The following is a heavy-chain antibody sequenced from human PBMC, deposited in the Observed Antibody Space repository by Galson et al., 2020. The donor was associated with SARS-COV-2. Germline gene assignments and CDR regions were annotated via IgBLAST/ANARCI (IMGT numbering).Heavy chain of an antibody. CDR2: IFYDGSDK. D-gene: IGHD6-19*01. CDR1: GFTFENHA. Sequence: GGSLRLSCAASGFTFENHAIHWVRQAPGKGLEWVAQIFYDGSDKYYGDSVKGRFTISRDSSKNMVYLQMNNLKVDDTAVYYCARDGQLSSGWAFDYWGQGTLVTVSS. J-gene: IGHJ4*02. CDR3: ARDGQLSSGWAFDY. V-gene: IGHV3-33*01.